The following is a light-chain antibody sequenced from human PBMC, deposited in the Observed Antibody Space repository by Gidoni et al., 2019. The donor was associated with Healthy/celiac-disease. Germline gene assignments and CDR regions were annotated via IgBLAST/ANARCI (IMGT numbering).Light chain of an antibody. CDR1: SSDVGGYNY. CDR3: SSYTSSSTLGVV. Sequence: QSALTQPASVSGSPGHSITISCTGTSSDVGGYNYVSWYQQHPGKAPKRMIYDVSNRPSGVSNRFSGSKSGNTASLTISGLQAEDEADYYCSSYTSSSTLGVVFGGGTKLTVL. CDR2: DVS. V-gene: IGLV2-14*01. J-gene: IGLJ2*01.